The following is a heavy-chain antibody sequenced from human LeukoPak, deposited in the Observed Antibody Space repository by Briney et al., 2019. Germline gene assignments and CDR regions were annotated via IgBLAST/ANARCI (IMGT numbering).Heavy chain of an antibody. CDR3: AREGVAAAGDFDY. J-gene: IGHJ4*02. D-gene: IGHD6-13*01. Sequence: GGSLRLSCAASGFTFSSYGMHWVRQAPGKGLEWVAFIRYDGSNKYYADSVKGRFTISRDNSKNTLYLQMNSLRAEDTAVYYCAREGVAAAGDFDYWGQGTLVTVSS. CDR2: IRYDGSNK. CDR1: GFTFSSYG. V-gene: IGHV3-30*02.